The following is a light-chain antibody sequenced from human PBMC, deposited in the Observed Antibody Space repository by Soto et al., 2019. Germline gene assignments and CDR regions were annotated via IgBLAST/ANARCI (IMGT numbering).Light chain of an antibody. V-gene: IGKV1-5*03. CDR1: QSIVTY. CDR2: KAS. Sequence: DIQMTQSPSTLSASVGDAVTLTCLASQSIVTYLNWYLQKPGKAPKLLIYKASTLEGAVPSRFSGTGSGTEFTLTISGLQPEDFATYYCQQYNSYSQTFGQGTKVDIK. CDR3: QQYNSYSQT. J-gene: IGKJ1*01.